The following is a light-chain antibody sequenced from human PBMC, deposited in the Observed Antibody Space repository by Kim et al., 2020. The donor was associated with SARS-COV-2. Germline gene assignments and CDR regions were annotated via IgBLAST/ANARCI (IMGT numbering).Light chain of an antibody. Sequence: PLPQSPSTLSAFVGNRVTITCRASQSVDSWLAWYQQKPGQAPKLLIYQASKLGSGVPSRFSGSGSGTDFTLTISNLQPDDSAIYYCKQYETYWTFGPGTKVDIK. J-gene: IGKJ1*01. CDR1: QSVDSW. V-gene: IGKV1-5*03. CDR3: KQYETYWT. CDR2: QAS.